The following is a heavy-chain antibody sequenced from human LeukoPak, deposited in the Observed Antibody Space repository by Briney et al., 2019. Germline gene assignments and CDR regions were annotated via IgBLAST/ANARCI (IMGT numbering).Heavy chain of an antibody. D-gene: IGHD3-10*01. CDR2: IVPLFGKI. CDR1: GYTFTGYY. CDR3: ARAPLDFSGSGTYYIRHFDY. Sequence: EASVKVSCKASGYTFTGYYMHWVRQAPGQGLERMGGIVPLFGKIDYVQKFQDRVTISADESTSTAYMELSSLRFEDTAVYFCARAPLDFSGSGTYYIRHFDYWGQGTLVTVSS. V-gene: IGHV1-69*13. J-gene: IGHJ4*02.